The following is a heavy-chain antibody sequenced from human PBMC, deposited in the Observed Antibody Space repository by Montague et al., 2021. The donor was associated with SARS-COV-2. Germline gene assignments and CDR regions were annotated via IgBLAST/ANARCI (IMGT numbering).Heavy chain of an antibody. CDR3: ATLRDIVVVPAAMDYYGMDV. CDR1: GFTFDDYA. Sequence: FLRLSCAASGFTFDDYAMHWVRQAPGKGLEWVSGISWNSGSIGYADSVKGRFTISRDNAKNSLYLQMNSLRAEDTALYYCATLRDIVVVPAAMDYYGMDVWGQGTTVTVSS. CDR2: ISWNSGSI. D-gene: IGHD2-2*01. V-gene: IGHV3-9*01. J-gene: IGHJ6*02.